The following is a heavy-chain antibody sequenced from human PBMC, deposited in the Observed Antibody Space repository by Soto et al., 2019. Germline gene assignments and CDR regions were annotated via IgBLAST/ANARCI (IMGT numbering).Heavy chain of an antibody. CDR3: VPGSSGTRGEDS. J-gene: IGHJ4*02. V-gene: IGHV3-23*01. Sequence: EMQLLESGGGLVQPGGSLRLSCAASGITLSNHAMTWVRQAPGKGLEWVSSISENGVVTYYADSVKGRFTISRDKSRNTRYLHVNTLRVEDTAVYYWVPGSSGTRGEDSWGPGALVTVSS. CDR2: ISENGVVT. CDR1: GITLSNHA. D-gene: IGHD3-16*01.